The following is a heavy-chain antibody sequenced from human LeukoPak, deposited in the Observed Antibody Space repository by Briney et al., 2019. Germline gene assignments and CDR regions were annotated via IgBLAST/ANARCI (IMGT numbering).Heavy chain of an antibody. V-gene: IGHV3-23*01. Sequence: GGSLRLSCAASGFTFSTYAMSWVRQAPGKGLEWVSAVRGSGTDTYYADSVKGRFTISRDNSKNTLYLQMNSLRAEDTAVYYCAKEGYSGYDSYYFDYWGQGTLVTVSS. D-gene: IGHD5-12*01. CDR2: VRGSGTDT. CDR3: AKEGYSGYDSYYFDY. J-gene: IGHJ4*02. CDR1: GFTFSTYA.